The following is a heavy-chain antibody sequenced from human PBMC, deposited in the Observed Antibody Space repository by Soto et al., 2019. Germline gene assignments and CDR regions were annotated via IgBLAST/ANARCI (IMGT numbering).Heavy chain of an antibody. CDR3: ANLGSTVVRFDD. Sequence: PGGSLRLSCAASGFTFSSYAMSWVRQAPGRGLEWVSAISGSGGSTYYADSVKGRFTISRDNSKNTLYLQMNSLRAEDTAVYYCANLGSTVVRFDDWGQGTLVTVSS. J-gene: IGHJ4*02. D-gene: IGHD4-17*01. CDR1: GFTFSSYA. CDR2: ISGSGGST. V-gene: IGHV3-23*01.